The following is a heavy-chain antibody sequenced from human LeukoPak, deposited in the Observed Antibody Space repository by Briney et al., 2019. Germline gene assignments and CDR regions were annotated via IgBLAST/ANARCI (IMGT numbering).Heavy chain of an antibody. J-gene: IGHJ4*02. CDR1: GYTFTSYG. D-gene: IGHD3-22*01. V-gene: IGHV1-18*01. CDR2: ISAYNGNT. Sequence: VASVKVSCKASGYTFTSYGISWVRQAPGQGLEWMGWISAYNGNTNYAQKLQGRVTMTTDTSTSTAYMELRSLRSDDTAVYYCARDYYYYDSSGYSFDYWGQGTLVTVSS. CDR3: ARDYYYYDSSGYSFDY.